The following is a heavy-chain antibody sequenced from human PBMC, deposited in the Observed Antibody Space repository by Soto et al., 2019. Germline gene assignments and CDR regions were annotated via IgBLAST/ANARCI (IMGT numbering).Heavy chain of an antibody. CDR2: IYYSGST. D-gene: IGHD3-3*02. CDR1: GGSISSYY. J-gene: IGHJ4*02. CDR3: ALRSMAVGPEY. Sequence: SETLSLTCTVSGGSISSYYWSWIRQPPGKGLEWIGYIYYSGSTNYNPSLKSRVTISVDTSKNQFSLKLSSMTAADTAVYYCALRSMAVGPEYWGQGTLVTVSS. V-gene: IGHV4-59*01.